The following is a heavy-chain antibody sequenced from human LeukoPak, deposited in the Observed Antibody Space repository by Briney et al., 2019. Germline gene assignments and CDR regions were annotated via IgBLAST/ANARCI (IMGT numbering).Heavy chain of an antibody. J-gene: IGHJ4*02. D-gene: IGHD6-19*01. V-gene: IGHV1-2*02. CDR1: GYTFTGYY. CDR2: INPNSGDT. CDR3: ARVGSSGWYVHPTLDY. Sequence: GASVKVSCKASGYTFTGYYMHWVRQAPGQGLEWMGWINPNSGDTNYAENFQGRVTVTRDTSISTAYMELSRLRSDDTAVYYCARVGSSGWYVHPTLDYWGQGTLVTVSS.